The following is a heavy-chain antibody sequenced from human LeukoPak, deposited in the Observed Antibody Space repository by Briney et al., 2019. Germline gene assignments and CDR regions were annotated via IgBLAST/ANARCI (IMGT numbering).Heavy chain of an antibody. D-gene: IGHD6-19*01. Sequence: SVKVSCKASGGTFSSYAISWVRQAPGQGLEWMGGIIPIFGTANYAQKFQGRVTITADESTSTAYMELSSLRSEDTAVYYCARALPHRSIAVAGIRYYYYYGMDVWGQGTTVTVSS. J-gene: IGHJ6*02. CDR3: ARALPHRSIAVAGIRYYYYYGMDV. CDR1: GGTFSSYA. CDR2: IIPIFGTA. V-gene: IGHV1-69*13.